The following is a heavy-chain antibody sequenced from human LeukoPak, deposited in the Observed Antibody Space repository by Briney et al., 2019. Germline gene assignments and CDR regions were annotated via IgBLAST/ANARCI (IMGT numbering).Heavy chain of an antibody. D-gene: IGHD2-2*01. CDR2: IKQDGSEK. Sequence: GGSPRLSCAASGFTFSSYWMSWVRQAPGKGLEWVANIKQDGSEKYYVDSVKGRFTISRDNAKNSLYLQMNSLRAEDTAVYYCAGGSATLWFDPWGQGTLVTVSS. CDR3: AGGSATLWFDP. J-gene: IGHJ5*02. CDR1: GFTFSSYW. V-gene: IGHV3-7*05.